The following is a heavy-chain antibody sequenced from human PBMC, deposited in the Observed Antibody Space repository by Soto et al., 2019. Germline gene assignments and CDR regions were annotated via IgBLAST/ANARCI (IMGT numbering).Heavy chain of an antibody. Sequence: PSQTLSLTCAISGDSVSRNSAAWNWIRQSPSRGLEWLGRTYYRSRWYNDYAVSVRSRITINPDTSKNQFSLQLNSVTPEDTAVYYCARDQIIYYYYGMDVWGQGTTVTVSS. J-gene: IGHJ6*02. CDR3: ARDQIIYYYYGMDV. V-gene: IGHV6-1*01. CDR2: TYYRSRWYN. CDR1: GDSVSRNSAA.